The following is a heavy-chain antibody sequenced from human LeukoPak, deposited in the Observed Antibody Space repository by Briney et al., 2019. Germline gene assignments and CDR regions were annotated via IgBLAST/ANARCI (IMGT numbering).Heavy chain of an antibody. V-gene: IGHV3-21*01. J-gene: IGHJ6*03. CDR1: GFTFSSYS. Sequence: GGSLRLSCAASGFTFSSYSMSWVRQAPGKGLEWVSSISDSGSHIYQADSLKGRFTISRDNAKNSLYLQMNSLRGEDTAVYYCARGPPYYYYYYMDVWGKGTTVTVSS. CDR2: ISDSGSHI. CDR3: ARGPPYYYYYYMDV.